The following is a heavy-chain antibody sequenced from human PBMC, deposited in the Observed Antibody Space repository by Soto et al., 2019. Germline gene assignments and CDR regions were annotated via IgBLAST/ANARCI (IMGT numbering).Heavy chain of an antibody. D-gene: IGHD5-18*01. CDR1: GFTFSGSA. V-gene: IGHV3-73*01. J-gene: IGHJ4*02. CDR2: IRSKANSYAT. Sequence: GGSLRLSCAASGFTFSGSAMHWVRQASGKGLEWVGRIRSKANSYATADAASVKGRFTISRDDSKNTAYLQMNSLKTEDTAVYYCTNQYSYGYGLFDYWGQGTLVTVSS. CDR3: TNQYSYGYGLFDY.